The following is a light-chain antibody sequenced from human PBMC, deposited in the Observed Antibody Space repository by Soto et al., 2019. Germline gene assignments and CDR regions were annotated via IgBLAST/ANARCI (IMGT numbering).Light chain of an antibody. CDR3: QQYSSDSNT. V-gene: IGKV1-5*03. Sequence: DIPMTQSPSTLSASVGDRVTITCRASQDINIWLAWYQQKPGKAPTLLIYKASTLERGVPSRFIGSGSGTDFTLAISSLQPDDFATYYCQQYSSDSNTFGPGIRLDSK. J-gene: IGKJ2*01. CDR1: QDINIW. CDR2: KAS.